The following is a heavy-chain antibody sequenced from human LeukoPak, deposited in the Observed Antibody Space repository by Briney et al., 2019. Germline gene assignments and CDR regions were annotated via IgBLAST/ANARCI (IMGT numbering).Heavy chain of an antibody. CDR1: GGSFSGDY. Sequence: SETLSLTCAVYGGSFSGDYWSWIRKPPGQGLEWVGEINHSGSTNYNPSPKRRVSISVYTSKNQFSLQLSSVTAADTAVYYCARASSSEVTTPIDYWGQGTLVTVS. CDR2: INHSGST. V-gene: IGHV4-34*01. D-gene: IGHD4-17*01. CDR3: ARASSSEVTTPIDY. J-gene: IGHJ4*02.